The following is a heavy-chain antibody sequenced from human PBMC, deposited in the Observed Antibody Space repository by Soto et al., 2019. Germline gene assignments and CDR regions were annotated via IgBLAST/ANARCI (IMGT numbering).Heavy chain of an antibody. D-gene: IGHD6-19*01. V-gene: IGHV3-33*01. CDR1: GFTFSSYG. CDR3: ARDRNPRKAVDWFVP. CDR2: IWYDGSNK. Sequence: GGSLRLSCAASGFTFSSYGMHWVRQAPGKGLEWVAVIWYDGSNKYYADSVKGRFTISRDNSKNTLYLQMNSLRAEDTAVYYCARDRNPRKAVDWFVPWGQGTLVTVSS. J-gene: IGHJ5*02.